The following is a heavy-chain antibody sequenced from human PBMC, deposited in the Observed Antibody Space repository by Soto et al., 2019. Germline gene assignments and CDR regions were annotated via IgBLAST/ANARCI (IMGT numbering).Heavy chain of an antibody. CDR3: ARIAYYYDSSGYPDY. Sequence: QVTLKESGPVLVNPTETLTLTCTVSGFSLSNARMGVSWIRQPPGKALEWLAHIFSNDEKSYSTSLKSRLTISKDTSKSQVVLTMTNMDPVDTATYYCARIAYYYDSSGYPDYWGQGTLVTVSS. D-gene: IGHD3-22*01. CDR2: IFSNDEK. J-gene: IGHJ4*02. V-gene: IGHV2-26*01. CDR1: GFSLSNARMG.